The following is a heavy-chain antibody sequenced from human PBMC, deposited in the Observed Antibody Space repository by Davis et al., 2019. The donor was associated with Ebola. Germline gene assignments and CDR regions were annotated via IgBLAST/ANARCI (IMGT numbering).Heavy chain of an antibody. CDR2: IYYSGST. CDR1: GGSISSSSYY. V-gene: IGHV4-39*01. D-gene: IGHD4-11*01. Sequence: SETLSLTCTVSGGSISSSSYYWGWIRQSPGKGLEWIGSIYYSGSTYYNPSLKSRVTISVDKSKNQFSLKLSSVTAADTAVYYCASTTVTTFYYYYGMDVWGKGTTVTVSS. J-gene: IGHJ6*04. CDR3: ASTTVTTFYYYYGMDV.